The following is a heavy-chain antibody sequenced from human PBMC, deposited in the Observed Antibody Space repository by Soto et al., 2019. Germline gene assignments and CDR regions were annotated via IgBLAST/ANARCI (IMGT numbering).Heavy chain of an antibody. Sequence: PSETLSLTCTVSGGSISSYYWSWIRQPPGKGLEWIGYIYYSGSTNYNPSLKSRVTISVDTSKNQFSLKLSSVTAADTAVYYCARVVAARPGWFDPWGQGTLVTVSS. CDR1: GGSISSYY. J-gene: IGHJ5*02. CDR2: IYYSGST. V-gene: IGHV4-59*01. D-gene: IGHD6-6*01. CDR3: ARVVAARPGWFDP.